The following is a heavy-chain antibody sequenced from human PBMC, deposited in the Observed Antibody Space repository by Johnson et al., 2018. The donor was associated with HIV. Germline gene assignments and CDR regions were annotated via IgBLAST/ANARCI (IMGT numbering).Heavy chain of an antibody. V-gene: IGHV3-11*04. Sequence: QVQLVESGGGLVQPGGSLRLSCAASGFTFSDYYMSWIRQAPGKGLEWVSYISSSGSTIYYADSVKGRFTISRDNAKNSLYLQMNSLRVEDTAMYYCAQEKSSGWSFHAFDIWGQGTVVTVSS. CDR1: GFTFSDYY. CDR2: ISSSGSTI. J-gene: IGHJ3*02. CDR3: AQEKSSGWSFHAFDI. D-gene: IGHD6-19*01.